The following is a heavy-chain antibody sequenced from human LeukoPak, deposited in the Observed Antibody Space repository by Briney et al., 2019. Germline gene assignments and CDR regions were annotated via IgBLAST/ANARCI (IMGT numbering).Heavy chain of an antibody. J-gene: IGHJ4*02. CDR1: GFTFSSYA. D-gene: IGHD6-19*01. V-gene: IGHV3-30-3*01. CDR2: ISYDGSNK. CDR3: ARLLGYSSGWSRFDY. Sequence: GGSLRLSCAASGFTFSSYAMHWVRQAPGKGLEWVAVISYDGSNKYYADSVKGRFTISRDNSKNTLYLQMNSLRAEDTAVYYCARLLGYSSGWSRFDYWGRGTLVTVSS.